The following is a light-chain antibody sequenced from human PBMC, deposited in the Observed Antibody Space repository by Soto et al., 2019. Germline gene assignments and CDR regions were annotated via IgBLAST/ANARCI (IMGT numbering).Light chain of an antibody. CDR2: DAS. J-gene: IGKJ1*01. V-gene: IGKV3-20*01. Sequence: EIVLTQSPGTLSLSPGERATLSCRASQTVGSNYLAWYQQKPGQAPRLLIYDASSRATGIPDRFSGSGSGKYFPLPFTDLDLKNFAVYACHRYPSSPRTSGQGP. CDR3: HRYPSSPRT. CDR1: QTVGSNY.